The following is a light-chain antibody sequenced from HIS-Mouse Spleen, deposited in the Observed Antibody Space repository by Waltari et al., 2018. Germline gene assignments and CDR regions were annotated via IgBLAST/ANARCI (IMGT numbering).Light chain of an antibody. CDR3: CSYAGSSTV. CDR1: SSDVGSYNL. CDR2: EGS. V-gene: IGLV2-23*01. Sequence: QSALTQPASVSGSPGQSITISCTGTSSDVGSYNLVSWYQQHPGKAPKLMIYEGSKRSSGFSNRVSGSKSGNTASLTISGLQAEDEADYYGCSYAGSSTVFGGGTKLTVL. J-gene: IGLJ3*02.